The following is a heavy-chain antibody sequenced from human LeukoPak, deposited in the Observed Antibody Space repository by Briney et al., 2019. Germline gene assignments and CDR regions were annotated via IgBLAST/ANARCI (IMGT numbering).Heavy chain of an antibody. CDR2: ISYDGSNK. CDR3: AKDKGSGAYYGMDV. CDR1: GFTFSSYG. V-gene: IGHV3-30*18. D-gene: IGHD3-10*01. J-gene: IGHJ6*02. Sequence: GGSLRLSCAASGFTFSSYGMHWVRQAPGKGLEWVAVISYDGSNKYYADSVKGRFTISRDNAKNSLYLQMNSLRAEDTALYYCAKDKGSGAYYGMDVWGQGTTVTVSS.